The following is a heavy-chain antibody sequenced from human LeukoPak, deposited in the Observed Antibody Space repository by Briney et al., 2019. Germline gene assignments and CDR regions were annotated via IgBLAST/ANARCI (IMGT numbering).Heavy chain of an antibody. CDR3: ARTYYYDSSGPDY. Sequence: QAGGSLRLSCAASGFTFSSYAMHWVRQAPGKGLEWVAVISYDGSNKYYADSVKGRFTISRDNSKNTLYLQMNSLRAEDTAVYYCARTYYYDSSGPDYWGQGTLVTVSS. V-gene: IGHV3-30*04. CDR1: GFTFSSYA. CDR2: ISYDGSNK. D-gene: IGHD3-22*01. J-gene: IGHJ4*02.